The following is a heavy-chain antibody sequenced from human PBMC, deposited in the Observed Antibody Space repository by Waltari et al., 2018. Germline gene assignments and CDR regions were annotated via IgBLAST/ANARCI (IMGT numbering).Heavy chain of an antibody. V-gene: IGHV3-66*01. CDR1: GLAVRTRF. CDR2: IVSGDTT. Sequence: EVQLMESGGGLVQPGGSLRLSCVASGLAVRTRFMSWVRQAPGKGLEWVSAIVSGDTTYYTDSVKGRFSTSRDNSKNTLFLQMNSLRAEDTAVYYCARVARGTLYDAFDIWGQGTMVTVSS. D-gene: IGHD1-26*01. CDR3: ARVARGTLYDAFDI. J-gene: IGHJ3*02.